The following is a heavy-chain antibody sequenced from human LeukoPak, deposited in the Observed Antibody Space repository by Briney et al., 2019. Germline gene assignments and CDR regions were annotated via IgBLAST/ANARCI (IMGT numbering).Heavy chain of an antibody. Sequence: GGSLRLSCAASGFTFSSYSMNWVRQAPGKGLEWVSSISSSSSYIYYADSVKGRFTISRDNVKNSLYLQMNSLRAEDTAVYYCARAGQYYDILTGYYNVYGMDVWGQGTTVTVSS. CDR1: GFTFSSYS. D-gene: IGHD3-9*01. CDR2: ISSSSSYI. V-gene: IGHV3-21*01. J-gene: IGHJ6*02. CDR3: ARAGQYYDILTGYYNVYGMDV.